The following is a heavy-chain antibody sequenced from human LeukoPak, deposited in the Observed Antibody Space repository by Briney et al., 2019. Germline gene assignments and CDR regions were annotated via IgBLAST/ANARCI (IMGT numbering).Heavy chain of an antibody. CDR1: GYTFTGYY. J-gene: IGHJ4*02. CDR2: INPNSGGT. V-gene: IGHV1-2*02. Sequence: GASVKVSCKASGYTFTGYYMHWVRQAPGQGLEWMGWINPNSGGTNYAQKFQGRVTMTRDTSISTAYMELSRLRSDDTAVYYCAREPLFADSRRFDYWGQGTLVTVSS. D-gene: IGHD3-22*01. CDR3: AREPLFADSRRFDY.